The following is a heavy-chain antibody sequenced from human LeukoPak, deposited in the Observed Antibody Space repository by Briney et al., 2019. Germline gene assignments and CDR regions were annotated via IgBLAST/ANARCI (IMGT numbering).Heavy chain of an antibody. CDR1: GGSISSSNW. V-gene: IGHV4-4*02. Sequence: PSETLSLTCAVSGGSISSSNWWSWVRQPPGKGLEWIGEIYHSGSTNYNPSLKSRVTISVDKSKNQFSLKLSSVTAADTAVYYCARAPQVTIFPREGAFDIWGQGTMVTVSS. J-gene: IGHJ3*02. D-gene: IGHD3-3*01. CDR3: ARAPQVTIFPREGAFDI. CDR2: IYHSGST.